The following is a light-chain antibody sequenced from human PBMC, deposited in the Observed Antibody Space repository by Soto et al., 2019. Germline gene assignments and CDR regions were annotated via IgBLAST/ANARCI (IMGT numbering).Light chain of an antibody. CDR3: HHYGSSPQT. CDR1: QSVSSNF. Sequence: ENVLTQSPGTLSLSPGERATLSCRASQSVSSNFLAWYQQKPGQAPRLLIYGASSRATGIPDRFSGSGYGTDFTLPISRLEPEDFAVFYCHHYGSSPQTFGQVNKVDIK. CDR2: GAS. J-gene: IGKJ1*01. V-gene: IGKV3-20*01.